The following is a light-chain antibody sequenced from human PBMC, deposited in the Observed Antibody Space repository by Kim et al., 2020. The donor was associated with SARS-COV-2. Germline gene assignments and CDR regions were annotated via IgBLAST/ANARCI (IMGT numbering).Light chain of an antibody. J-gene: IGLJ3*02. Sequence: GRTATISCTRSSGSIASNYVQWYQQRPRSAPTTVIYEDNQRPSGVPDRFSGSIDSSSNSASLTISGLKTEDEADYSCQSYDSSNWVFGGGTQLTVL. CDR3: QSYDSSNWV. CDR2: EDN. V-gene: IGLV6-57*03. CDR1: SGSIASNY.